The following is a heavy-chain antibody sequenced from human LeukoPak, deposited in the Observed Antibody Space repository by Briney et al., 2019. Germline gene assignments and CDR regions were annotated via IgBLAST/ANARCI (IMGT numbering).Heavy chain of an antibody. Sequence: PGGSLRLSWAAAGFSVSTNYMSWVRQAPGKGLEWVSVIYSRGNTYYPDSVKGRFTISRDNSKNTLYLQMNSLRAEDTAVYYCARDPSYGSGSYYFDYWGQGTLVTVSS. CDR3: ARDPSYGSGSYYFDY. V-gene: IGHV3-66*03. D-gene: IGHD3-10*01. CDR2: IYSRGNT. J-gene: IGHJ4*02. CDR1: GFSVSTNY.